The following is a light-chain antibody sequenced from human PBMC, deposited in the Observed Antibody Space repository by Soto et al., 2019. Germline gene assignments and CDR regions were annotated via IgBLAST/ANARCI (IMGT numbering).Light chain of an antibody. CDR1: QSVSSSY. CDR2: GAS. CDR3: QQYGSSPLT. V-gene: IGKV3-20*01. Sequence: ESVFTQSPGTLSLSPGERASLCCRASQSVSSSYLAWYQQKPGQAPRLIIYGASSRATGIPDRFSGSGYGTDFTLTISRLETEDFAVYYCQQYGSSPLTFGGGTKVDIK. J-gene: IGKJ4*01.